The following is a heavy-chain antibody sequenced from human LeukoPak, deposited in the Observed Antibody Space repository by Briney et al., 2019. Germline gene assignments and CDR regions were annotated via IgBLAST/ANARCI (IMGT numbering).Heavy chain of an antibody. CDR1: GGSISSYY. CDR2: IYYSGST. CDR3: ARGVAVAGGLDY. V-gene: IGHV4-59*01. Sequence: SETLSLTCTVSGGSISSYYWSWIRQPPGQGLEWIGYIYYSGSTNYNPSLKSRVTISVDTSKNQFSLKLSSVTAADTAVYYCARGVAVAGGLDYWGQGTLVTVSS. J-gene: IGHJ4*02. D-gene: IGHD6-19*01.